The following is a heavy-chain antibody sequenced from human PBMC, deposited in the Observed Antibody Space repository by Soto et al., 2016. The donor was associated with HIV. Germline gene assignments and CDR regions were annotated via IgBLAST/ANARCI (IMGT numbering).Heavy chain of an antibody. D-gene: IGHD2-2*03. V-gene: IGHV3-74*01. CDR2: INSDARMS. J-gene: IGHJ3*02. Sequence: EVQLVESGGGSVQSGGSLRLSCEASGLTFNNFWMHWVRQAPGRGLVWVSRINSDARMSSYANSVKGRFTISRDNAKNTVYLQMNSLRPEDTALYYCAREAADMDSFDIVGPRDKWSPSLQ. CDR1: GLTFNNFW. CDR3: AREAADMDSFDI.